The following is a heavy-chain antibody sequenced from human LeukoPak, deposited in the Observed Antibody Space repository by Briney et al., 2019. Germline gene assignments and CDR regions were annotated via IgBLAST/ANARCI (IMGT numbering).Heavy chain of an antibody. Sequence: SETLSLTCTVSGGSVSSYYWSWVRQPPGEGLEWNAYVYNSGSTNYNPSLKSRVTISVDRSKNQFSLKMNSVTAADTAVYYCVRDWEGFNFDIWGQGTMVAVSS. D-gene: IGHD1-26*01. CDR1: GGSVSSYY. CDR2: VYNSGST. CDR3: VRDWEGFNFDI. J-gene: IGHJ3*02. V-gene: IGHV4-59*02.